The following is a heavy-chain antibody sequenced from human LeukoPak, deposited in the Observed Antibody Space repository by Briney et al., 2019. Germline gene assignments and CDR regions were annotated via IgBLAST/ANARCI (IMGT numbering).Heavy chain of an antibody. Sequence: GGSLRLSCAASGFTFTSYSMHWVRQAPGKGLEWVASIRNDGINIYYADSVKGRFTISRDNSKNTLYLQMNSLRAEDTAVYYCAKDLVRRAADAIGGWFARWGEGTLLTVPS. D-gene: IGHD6-13*01. CDR1: GFTFTSYS. J-gene: IGHJ5*02. CDR2: IRNDGINI. CDR3: AKDLVRRAADAIGGWFAR. V-gene: IGHV3-30*02.